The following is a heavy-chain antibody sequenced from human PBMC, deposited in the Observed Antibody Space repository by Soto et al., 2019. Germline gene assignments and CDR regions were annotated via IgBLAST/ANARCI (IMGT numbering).Heavy chain of an antibody. D-gene: IGHD6-13*01. Sequence: QVQLVESGGGVVQPGRSLRLSCAASGFTFSSYGMHWVRQAPGKGLEWVAVIWYDGSNKYYADSVKGRFTISRDNSKNXXYXQXXSLRAEDTAVYYCARDRVAAAQKKLDYYYYYGMDVWGQGTTVTVSS. CDR2: IWYDGSNK. V-gene: IGHV3-33*01. CDR1: GFTFSSYG. CDR3: ARDRVAAAQKKLDYYYYYGMDV. J-gene: IGHJ6*02.